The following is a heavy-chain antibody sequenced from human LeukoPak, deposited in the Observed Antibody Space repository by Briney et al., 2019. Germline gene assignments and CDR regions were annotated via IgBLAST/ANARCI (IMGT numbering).Heavy chain of an antibody. CDR3: ARGLVHDTSGYSSDY. J-gene: IGHJ4*02. Sequence: AGGSLRLSCAASGFTFSAYWMHWVRQAPGKELVWVSRINSDGSSRTYADSVKGRFTISRDNAKNTLYLQMNSLRAEDTAVYYCARGLVHDTSGYSSDYWGQGTLVTVSS. D-gene: IGHD3-22*01. CDR1: GFTFSAYW. CDR2: INSDGSSR. V-gene: IGHV3-74*01.